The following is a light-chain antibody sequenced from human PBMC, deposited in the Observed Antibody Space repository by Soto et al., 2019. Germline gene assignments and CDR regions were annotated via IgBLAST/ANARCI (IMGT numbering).Light chain of an antibody. CDR3: HQYDNLPFT. CDR2: FAS. V-gene: IGKV1-33*01. Sequence: DIHMTQSPSSLSASVGDRVTITCQASQDISNYLNWYQQKPGKAPKLLVYFASNLETGVPSRFSGSASETDFTLTIISLQPDDIATYYCHQYDNLPFTFGQGTKIDLK. J-gene: IGKJ2*01. CDR1: QDISNY.